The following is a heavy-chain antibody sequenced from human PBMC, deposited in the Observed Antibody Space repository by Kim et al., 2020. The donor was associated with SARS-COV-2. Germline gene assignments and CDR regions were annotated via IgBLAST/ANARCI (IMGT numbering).Heavy chain of an antibody. CDR2: ITASGGTT. Sequence: GGSLRLSCGASGFTLRRNGMNWVRQAPGKGLEWVSGITASGGTTYYADSVKGRFSISRDISKNMLYLEMNSLRAADTAVYYCAMGDHGDYSKDDAFDVWGQGTMVTVSS. CDR3: AMGDHGDYSKDDAFDV. J-gene: IGHJ3*01. D-gene: IGHD4-17*01. CDR1: GFTLRRNG. V-gene: IGHV3-23*01.